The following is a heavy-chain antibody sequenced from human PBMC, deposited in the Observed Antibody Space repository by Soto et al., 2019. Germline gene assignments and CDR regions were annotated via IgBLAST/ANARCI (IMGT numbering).Heavy chain of an antibody. CDR3: ARDNRDRIHYDTQWYYGMDV. D-gene: IGHD3-22*01. J-gene: IGHJ6*02. Sequence: QVQLQESGPGLVKPSETLSLTCTVSGGSISSYYWSWIRQPPGKGLEWIGYIYYSGSTNYNPSLKSRVTISVDTSKNQFSLKLSSVTAADTAVYYCARDNRDRIHYDTQWYYGMDVWGQGTTVTVSS. CDR1: GGSISSYY. CDR2: IYYSGST. V-gene: IGHV4-59*01.